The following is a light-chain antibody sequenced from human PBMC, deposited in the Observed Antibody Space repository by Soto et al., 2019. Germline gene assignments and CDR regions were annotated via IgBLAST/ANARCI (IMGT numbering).Light chain of an antibody. J-gene: IGLJ2*01. CDR1: SSNIGAGYD. Sequence: QAVVTQPPSVSGAPGQRVTISCTGSSSNIGAGYDVHWYQQLPGTAPKLLIYSDNNRPSGVPDRFSGSKSGASASLAITGLQAEDEADYYCQSFDNRPHVVFGGGTKLTVL. CDR2: SDN. V-gene: IGLV1-40*03. CDR3: QSFDNRPHVV.